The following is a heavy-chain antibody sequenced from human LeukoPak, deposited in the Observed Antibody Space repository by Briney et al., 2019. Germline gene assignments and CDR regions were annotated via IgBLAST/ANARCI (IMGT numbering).Heavy chain of an antibody. Sequence: SETLSLTCTVSGGSISSYYWSWLRQTPGKGLEWIGYIYYSGTTNYNPSLRSRVAISLDTSKNQFSLKLSSVTAADTAVYYCARGEPAFSSGWYTYYFDYWGQGTLVTVSS. V-gene: IGHV4-59*01. CDR3: ARGEPAFSSGWYTYYFDY. CDR2: IYYSGTT. CDR1: GGSISSYY. J-gene: IGHJ4*02. D-gene: IGHD6-19*01.